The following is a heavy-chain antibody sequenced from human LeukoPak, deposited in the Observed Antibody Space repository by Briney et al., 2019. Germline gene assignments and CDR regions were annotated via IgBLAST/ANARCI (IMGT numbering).Heavy chain of an antibody. V-gene: IGHV4-59*12. D-gene: IGHD1-26*01. CDR2: IYYSGTT. CDR1: GGSISSYY. CDR3: ARDGRYYYAFDI. Sequence: PSETLSLTCTVSGGSISSYYWSWIRQPPGKGLEWIGYIYYSGTTYYNPSLKSRVIISVDTSKNQFSLKLTSVTAADTAVYYCARDGRYYYAFDIWGQGTMVTVSS. J-gene: IGHJ3*02.